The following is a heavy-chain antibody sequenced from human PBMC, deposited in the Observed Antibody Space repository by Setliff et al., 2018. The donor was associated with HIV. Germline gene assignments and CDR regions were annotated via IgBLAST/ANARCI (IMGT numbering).Heavy chain of an antibody. Sequence: GASVKVSCKASGYTFTSYGISWVRQAPGQGLEWMGIINPSGGSTTYAQKFQGRVSMTRDTSTSTVYMDLSSLRSEDTAVYYCAWTQDGPGGNYFDHWGQGTLVTVSS. J-gene: IGHJ4*02. CDR1: GYTFTSYG. CDR2: INPSGGST. V-gene: IGHV1-46*01. CDR3: AWTQDGPGGNYFDH.